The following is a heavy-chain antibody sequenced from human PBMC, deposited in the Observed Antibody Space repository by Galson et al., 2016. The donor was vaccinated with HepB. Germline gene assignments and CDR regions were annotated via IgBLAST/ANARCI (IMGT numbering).Heavy chain of an antibody. Sequence: ALVKPTQTLTLTCTFSGFPLNTFAMSVTWIRQPPGKALEWLAVIDWVGNKFYSTSLRTRLTISKDTSENQVVLTMTNMDPVDTATFYCARYMRRSGWYTIDYWGQGTLVTVSS. CDR3: ARYMRRSGWYTIDY. D-gene: IGHD6-19*01. J-gene: IGHJ4*02. CDR1: GFPLNTFAMS. V-gene: IGHV2-70*13. CDR2: IDWVGNK.